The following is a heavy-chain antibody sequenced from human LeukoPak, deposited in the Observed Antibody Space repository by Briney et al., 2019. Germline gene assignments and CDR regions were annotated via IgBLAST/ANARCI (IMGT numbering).Heavy chain of an antibody. CDR3: ARGAGTTDY. D-gene: IGHD1-1*01. CDR2: IYYSGST. Sequence: SSETLSLTCAVYGGSISSYYWSWIRQPPGKGLEWIGYIYYSGSTNYNPSLKSRVTISVDTSKNQFSLKLSSVTAADTAVYYCARGAGTTDYWGQGTLVTVSS. J-gene: IGHJ4*02. CDR1: GGSISSYY. V-gene: IGHV4-59*01.